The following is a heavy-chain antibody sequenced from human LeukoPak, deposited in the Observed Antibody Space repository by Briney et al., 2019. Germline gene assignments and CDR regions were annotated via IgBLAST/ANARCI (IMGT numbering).Heavy chain of an antibody. Sequence: SETLSLTCAVSGGSISSSNWWSWVRQPPGKGLEWIGEIYHSGSTNYNPSLKSRVTISVDKSKNQFSLKLSSVTAADTAVYYCARDGLRRPPTPYCGGDFPLDYWGQGTLVSVSS. D-gene: IGHD2-21*02. CDR1: GGSISSSNW. V-gene: IGHV4-4*02. J-gene: IGHJ4*02. CDR3: ARDGLRRPPTPYCGGDFPLDY. CDR2: IYHSGST.